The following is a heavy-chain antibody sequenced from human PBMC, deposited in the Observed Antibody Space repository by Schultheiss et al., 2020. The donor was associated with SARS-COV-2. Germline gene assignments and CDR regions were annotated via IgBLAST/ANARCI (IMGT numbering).Heavy chain of an antibody. J-gene: IGHJ2*01. CDR3: ARDRFSPRWFFDL. CDR2: ISGSGGNT. Sequence: GESLKISCAASGFTFSSYWMHWVRQAPGRGLEWVSDISGSGGNTYYADSVEGRFTISRDNSKNTLYLQMNSLRDEDTAVYYCARDRFSPRWFFDLWGRGALVTVSS. CDR1: GFTFSSYW. D-gene: IGHD3-3*01. V-gene: IGHV3-23*01.